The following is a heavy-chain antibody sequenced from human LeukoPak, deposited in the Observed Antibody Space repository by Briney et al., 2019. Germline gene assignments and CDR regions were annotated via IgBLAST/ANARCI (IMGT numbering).Heavy chain of an antibody. CDR1: GGSISTSTYY. CDR2: IYYSGSP. CDR3: ARVGPFDY. J-gene: IGHJ4*02. Sequence: SETLSLACTVSGGSISTSTYYWGWIRQPPGKGLEWIGSIYYSGSPYYNPSLKSRVTISVDTSNNQFSLKLSSVTAADTAVYYCARVGPFDYWGQGTLVTVSP. V-gene: IGHV4-39*07. D-gene: IGHD3-10*01.